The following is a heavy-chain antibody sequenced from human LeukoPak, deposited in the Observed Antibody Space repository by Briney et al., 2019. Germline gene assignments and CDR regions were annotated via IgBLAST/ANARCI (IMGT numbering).Heavy chain of an antibody. CDR2: IRYDGSNK. J-gene: IGHJ2*01. V-gene: IGHV3-30*02. CDR3: ANHFRYFDL. CDR1: GFMFSHYG. Sequence: GGSLRLSCAASGFMFSHYGMHWVRQAPGKGLEWVTFIRYDGSNKYYADSVKGRFTISRDNSKNTLYLQMNSLRAEDTAVYYCANHFRYFDLWGRGTLVTVSS.